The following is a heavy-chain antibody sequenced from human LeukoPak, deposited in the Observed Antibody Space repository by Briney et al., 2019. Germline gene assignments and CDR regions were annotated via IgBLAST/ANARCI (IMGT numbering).Heavy chain of an antibody. D-gene: IGHD6-13*01. CDR2: INQDGSDT. J-gene: IGHJ4*02. CDR1: GFTFSSHW. CDR3: ARDGVAPGLYFDY. V-gene: IGHV3-7*01. Sequence: PGGSLRLSCAASGFTFSSHWMSWVRQAPGKGLEWVANINQDGSDTYYLDSVKGRFTISRDNARNSLFLQMNSLRAEDTAVYYCARDGVAPGLYFDYWGQGSLVTVSS.